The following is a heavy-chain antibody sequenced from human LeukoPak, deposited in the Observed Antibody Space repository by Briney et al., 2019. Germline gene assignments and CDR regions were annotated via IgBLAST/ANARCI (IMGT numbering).Heavy chain of an antibody. CDR3: VRDYNFAFDY. D-gene: IGHD5-24*01. V-gene: IGHV3-53*01. CDR2: IYSGGST. CDR1: GFTVSSNY. J-gene: IGHJ4*02. Sequence: GGSLRLSCAASGFTVSSNYMSWVRQAPGKGLEWLSLIYSGGSTSYADSVKGRFTISRDNAKNSLYLQMNSLRDEDTAIYYCVRDYNFAFDYWGQGTLVTVSS.